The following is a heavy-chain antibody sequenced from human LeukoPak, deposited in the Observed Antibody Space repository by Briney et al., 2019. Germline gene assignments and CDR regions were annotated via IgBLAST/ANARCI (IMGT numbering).Heavy chain of an antibody. CDR3: AKKSSNYAKYLGVYFDY. J-gene: IGHJ4*02. CDR1: GFTFSSYA. Sequence: PGGSLRLSCAASGFTFSSYAMSWVRQAPGKGLEWVSAISGSGGSTYYADSVKGRFTISRDNSKNTLYLQMNSLRAEDTAVYYCAKKSSNYAKYLGVYFDYWGQGTLVTVSS. D-gene: IGHD4-11*01. V-gene: IGHV3-23*01. CDR2: ISGSGGST.